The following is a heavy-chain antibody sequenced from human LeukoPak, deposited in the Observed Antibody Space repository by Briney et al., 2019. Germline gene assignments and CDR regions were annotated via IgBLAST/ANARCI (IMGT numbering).Heavy chain of an antibody. D-gene: IGHD3-10*01. CDR3: ATTPGISMGRGIRFDY. CDR1: GGTFISYA. V-gene: IGHV1-69*04. J-gene: IGHJ4*02. Sequence: GSSVKVSCKASGGTFISYAIRWVRQAPGQGLEWMGRIIPILGIANYAQKFQGRVTITPDKSTSTAYMQLSSLRSEDTAVYYCATTPGISMGRGIRFDYWGQGTLVTVSS. CDR2: IIPILGIA.